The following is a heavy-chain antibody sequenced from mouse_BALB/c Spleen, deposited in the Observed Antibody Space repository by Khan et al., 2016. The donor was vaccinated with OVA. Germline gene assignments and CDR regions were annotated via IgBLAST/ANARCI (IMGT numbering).Heavy chain of an antibody. V-gene: IGHV3-1*02. D-gene: IGHD1-2*01. CDR1: GYSITSGYG. Sequence: EVKLLESGPGLAKPSQSLSLTCTVTGYSITSGYGWNWIRQFPGNKLEWMGYIRYSGSTNYNPSLKSRISITRDTSKNQFFLQLNSVTTEDTATYYCARTARIKYWGQGTTLTVSS. CDR3: ARTARIKY. J-gene: IGHJ2*01. CDR2: IRYSGST.